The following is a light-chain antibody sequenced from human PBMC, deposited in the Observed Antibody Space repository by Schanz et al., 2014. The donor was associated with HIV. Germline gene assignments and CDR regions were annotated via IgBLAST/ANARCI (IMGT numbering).Light chain of an antibody. Sequence: QSLLAQPPSVSGAPGQRVTISCTGSSSNIGADYDVHWYQLLPGTAPRLLIFDNTNRPSGVPARFSGSKSGSSASLDISGLQAEDEADFFCQSFDSRLKGVVFGGGTKLTVL. CDR3: QSFDSRLKGVV. J-gene: IGLJ3*02. CDR1: SSNIGADYD. CDR2: DNT. V-gene: IGLV1-40*01.